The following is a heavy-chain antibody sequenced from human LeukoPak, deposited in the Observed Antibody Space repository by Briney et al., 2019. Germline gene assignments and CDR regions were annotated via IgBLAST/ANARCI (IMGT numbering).Heavy chain of an antibody. CDR2: IWYDGSNK. V-gene: IGHV3-33*06. Sequence: PGGSLRLSCAASGFTFSSYGMHWVRQAPGKGLEWVAVIWYDGSNKYYADSVKGRFTISRDNSKNTLYLQMNSLRAEDTAVYYCAKDSSGSSSAAFDILGQGTMVTVSS. J-gene: IGHJ3*02. D-gene: IGHD3-22*01. CDR1: GFTFSSYG. CDR3: AKDSSGSSSAAFDI.